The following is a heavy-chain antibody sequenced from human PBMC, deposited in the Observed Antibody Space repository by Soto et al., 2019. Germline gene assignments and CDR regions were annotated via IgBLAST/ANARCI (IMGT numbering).Heavy chain of an antibody. D-gene: IGHD3-22*01. CDR1: GFTYIKYA. V-gene: IGHV3-23*01. CDR3: VKDTVVAINGGYFDS. CDR2: ISGDAGRT. Sequence: EVQLLESGGALVQPGGSLRLSCEASGFTYIKYAMSWVRQAPGKGLEWVSGISGDAGRTFYADSVKGRFTISRDNSKNTVYLQVNSLRVEDTAVYYCVKDTVVAINGGYFDSWGQGTLVTVSS. J-gene: IGHJ4*02.